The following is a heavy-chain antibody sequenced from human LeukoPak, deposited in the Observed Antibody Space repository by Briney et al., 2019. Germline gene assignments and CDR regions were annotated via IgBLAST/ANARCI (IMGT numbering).Heavy chain of an antibody. CDR1: GFTFSSYG. Sequence: GGSLRLSCAASGFTFSSYGMHWVRQAPGKGLEWVAVISYDGSNKYYADSVKGRFTISRDNSKNTLYLQMNSLRAEDTAVYYCAKGPYSSSSSHYWGQGTLVTVSS. CDR3: AKGPYSSSSSHY. D-gene: IGHD6-6*01. J-gene: IGHJ4*02. V-gene: IGHV3-30*18. CDR2: ISYDGSNK.